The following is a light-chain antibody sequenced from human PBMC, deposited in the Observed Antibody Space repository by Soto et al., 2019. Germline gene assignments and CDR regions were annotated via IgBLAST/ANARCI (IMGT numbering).Light chain of an antibody. V-gene: IGKV3-15*01. CDR2: GAS. CDR1: QSVSSN. J-gene: IGKJ1*01. Sequence: IVMTQSPATLSVSPGERATLSCRASQSVSSNLAWYQQKPGQAPRLLIYGASTRATGIPARFSGSGSATEFTLTISSLQSEDFAVYYCQQYNNWPRTFGQGTKMEIK. CDR3: QQYNNWPRT.